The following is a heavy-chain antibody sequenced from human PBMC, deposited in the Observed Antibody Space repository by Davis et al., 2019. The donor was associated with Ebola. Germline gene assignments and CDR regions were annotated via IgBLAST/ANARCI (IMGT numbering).Heavy chain of an antibody. CDR3: ARDRGAGGAAVYY. Sequence: SETLSLTCTVSGGSISSYYWSWIRQPPGKGLEWIGYIYYSGSTNYNPSLKSRVTISVDTSKNQFSLKLSSVTAADTAVYYCARDRGAGGAAVYYWGQGTLVTVSS. D-gene: IGHD6-13*01. CDR1: GGSISSYY. CDR2: IYYSGST. V-gene: IGHV4-59*12. J-gene: IGHJ4*02.